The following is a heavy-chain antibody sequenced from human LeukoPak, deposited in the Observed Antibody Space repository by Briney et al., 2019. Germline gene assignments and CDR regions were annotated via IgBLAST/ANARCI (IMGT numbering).Heavy chain of an antibody. CDR3: ARDESDYDILTGYQNYYYGMDV. V-gene: IGHV4-30-4*01. CDR2: IYYSGST. J-gene: IGHJ6*04. CDR1: GGSISSGDYY. Sequence: SQTLSLTCTVSGGSISSGDYYWSWIRQPPGKGLEWIGYIYYSGSTYYNPSLKSRVTMSVDTSKNQFSLKLSSVTAADTAVYYCARDESDYDILTGYQNYYYGMDVWGKGTTVTVSS. D-gene: IGHD3-9*01.